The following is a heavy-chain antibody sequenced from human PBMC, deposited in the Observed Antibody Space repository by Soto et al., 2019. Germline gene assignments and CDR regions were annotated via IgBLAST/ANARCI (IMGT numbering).Heavy chain of an antibody. CDR3: ARRYGGKFDY. J-gene: IGHJ4*02. V-gene: IGHV4-61*05. CDR2: IYYSGST. D-gene: IGHD1-26*01. Sequence: PSETLSLTCTVSGGSISSSSYYWGWIRQPPGKGLEWIGYIYYSGSTNYNPSLKSRVTISVDTSKNQFSLKLTSVTAADTAVYYCARRYGGKFDYWGQGTLVTVSS. CDR1: GGSISSSSYY.